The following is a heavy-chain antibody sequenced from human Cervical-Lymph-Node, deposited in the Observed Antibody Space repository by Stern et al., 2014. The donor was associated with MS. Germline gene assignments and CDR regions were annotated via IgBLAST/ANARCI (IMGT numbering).Heavy chain of an antibody. CDR1: GLTFSTYS. CDR2: IRNSNSTI. J-gene: IGHJ4*02. D-gene: IGHD3-10*01. Sequence: EVQLVESGRGLEQPGGSLIMSCAGSGLTFSTYSMNLVRQVPGKGLEWVSFIRNSNSTIFYADSVKGRFTNSRDNAKNSLYLQMNNLRAEDTAFYYCARELGVRVRGASNYWGQGTLVTVSS. V-gene: IGHV3-48*01. CDR3: ARELGVRVRGASNY.